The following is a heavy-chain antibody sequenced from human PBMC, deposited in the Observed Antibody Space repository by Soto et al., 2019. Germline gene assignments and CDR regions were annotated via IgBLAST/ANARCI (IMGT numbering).Heavy chain of an antibody. V-gene: IGHV3-48*04. CDR1: GFTFSSYS. CDR2: ISSSSSST. Sequence: VGSLRLSCAASGFTFSSYSMNWVRQAPGKGLEWVSKISSSSSSTDYADSVKGRFTISRDNAKNSLYLQMSSLRAEDTAVYYCARDRGGGSIFGGHYGMDVWGQGTTVTVSS. CDR3: ARDRGGGSIFGGHYGMDV. J-gene: IGHJ6*02. D-gene: IGHD3-3*01.